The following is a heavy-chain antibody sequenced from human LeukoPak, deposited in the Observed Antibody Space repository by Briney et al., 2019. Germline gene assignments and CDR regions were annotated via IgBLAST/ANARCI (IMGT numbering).Heavy chain of an antibody. CDR1: GFTFSSYS. J-gene: IGHJ4*02. Sequence: PGGSLRLSCAASGFTFSSYSMNWVRQAPGKELEWVSAISGSGGSTYYADSVKGRFTISRDNSKNTLYLQMNSLRAEDTAVYYCAKDWVVATIEEDPQHHDYRGQGTLVTVSS. V-gene: IGHV3-23*01. CDR3: AKDWVVATIEEDPQHHDY. CDR2: ISGSGGST. D-gene: IGHD5-12*01.